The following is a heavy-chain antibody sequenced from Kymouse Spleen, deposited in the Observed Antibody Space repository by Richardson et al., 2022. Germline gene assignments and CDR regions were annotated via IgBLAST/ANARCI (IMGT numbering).Heavy chain of an antibody. D-gene: IGHD7-27*02. CDR3: ASPYWDYYYYYGMDV. CDR1: GGSISSSSYY. V-gene: IGHV4-39*01. Sequence: QLQLQESGPGLVKPSETLSLTCTVSGGSISSSSYYWGWIRQPPGKGLEWIGSIYYSGSTYYNPSLKSRVTISVDTSKNQFSLKLSSVTAADTAVYYCASPYWDYYYYYGMDVWGQGTTVTVSS. J-gene: IGHJ6*02. CDR2: IYYSGST.